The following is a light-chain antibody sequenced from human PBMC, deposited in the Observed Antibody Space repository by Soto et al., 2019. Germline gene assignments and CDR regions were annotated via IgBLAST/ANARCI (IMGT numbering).Light chain of an antibody. CDR2: GAS. CDR1: QRISSSH. Sequence: EIVLTQSPGTLSLSPGGRATLSCRASQRISSSHLAWYLQKPGQAPTLLIYGASNRATGIPDRFSGSGSGTDFTLSISRLEPEDFAVYYCQHYGSSPLTFGGGTKVEIK. CDR3: QHYGSSPLT. J-gene: IGKJ4*01. V-gene: IGKV3-20*01.